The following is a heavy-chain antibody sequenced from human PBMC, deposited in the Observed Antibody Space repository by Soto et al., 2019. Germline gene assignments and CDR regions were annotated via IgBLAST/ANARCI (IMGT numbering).Heavy chain of an antibody. Sequence: EVQLLESGGDLVQPGGSLRLSCVASGFTFLNYDMHWVRRAPGKGLEWVAGISGSGGTFDANSVRGRFTISKDDSKNTLYLQMNSLSVEDTALYYCAKDRQGSGPDFDLWGRGTLVTVSS. CDR2: ISGSGGT. CDR3: AKDRQGSGPDFDL. V-gene: IGHV3-23*01. J-gene: IGHJ2*01. CDR1: GFTFLNYD. D-gene: IGHD3-10*01.